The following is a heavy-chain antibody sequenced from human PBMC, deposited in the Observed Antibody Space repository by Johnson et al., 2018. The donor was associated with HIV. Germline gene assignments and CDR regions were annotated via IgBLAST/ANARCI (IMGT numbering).Heavy chain of an antibody. D-gene: IGHD6-19*01. CDR2: IKPDGGTT. J-gene: IGHJ3*02. CDR3: ARRGGSGWSAFDI. CDR1: GFTFSHHW. V-gene: IGHV3-74*02. Sequence: EVQLVESRGGVVQPGRSLRLSCPASGFTFSHHWMAWVRQAPGQGLVWVSRIKPDGGTTAYADSVKGRFTISRDNSKNTLYLQMNSLRAEDTALYYCARRGGSGWSAFDIWGQGTIVTVSS.